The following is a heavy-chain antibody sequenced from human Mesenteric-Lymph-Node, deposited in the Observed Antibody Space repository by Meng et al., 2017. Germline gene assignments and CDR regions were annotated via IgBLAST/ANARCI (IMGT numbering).Heavy chain of an antibody. V-gene: IGHV4-34*01. D-gene: IGHD6-13*01. CDR3: ARDQSGGSSWVAGFDY. CDR2: INHSGST. CDR1: GGSFSGYY. J-gene: IGHJ4*02. Sequence: SETLSLTCAVYGGSFSGYYWSWIRQPPGKGLEWIGEINHSGSTNYNPSLKSRVTISVDTSKNQFSLKLSSVTAADTAVYYCARDQSGGSSWVAGFDYWGQGTLVTVSS.